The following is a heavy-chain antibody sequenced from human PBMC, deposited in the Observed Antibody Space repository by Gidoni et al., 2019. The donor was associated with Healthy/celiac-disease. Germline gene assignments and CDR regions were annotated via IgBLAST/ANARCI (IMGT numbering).Heavy chain of an antibody. J-gene: IGHJ4*02. CDR1: GFTFRSYA. CDR3: AKHQTGIAAAGPLGY. D-gene: IGHD6-13*01. V-gene: IGHV3-23*01. CDR2: ISGSGGST. Sequence: AASGFTFRSYAMSWARQAPGKGLEWVSAISGSGGSTYYADSVKGRFTISRDNSKNTLYLQMNSLRAEDTAVYYCAKHQTGIAAAGPLGYWGQGTLVTVSS.